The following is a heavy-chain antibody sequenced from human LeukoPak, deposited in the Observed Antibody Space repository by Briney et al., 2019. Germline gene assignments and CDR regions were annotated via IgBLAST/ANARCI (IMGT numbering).Heavy chain of an antibody. Sequence: GGSLTLSCAASGFTVCGNYMSWVRQAPGKGLEWVSLIYSGGTTYYADSVKGRFTISRDNSKNTLYLQMNSLRAEDTAVYYCARSSERKYYFDYWGQGTLVTVSS. CDR3: ARSSERKYYFDY. CDR1: GFTVCGNY. V-gene: IGHV3-53*01. D-gene: IGHD3-22*01. J-gene: IGHJ4*02. CDR2: IYSGGTT.